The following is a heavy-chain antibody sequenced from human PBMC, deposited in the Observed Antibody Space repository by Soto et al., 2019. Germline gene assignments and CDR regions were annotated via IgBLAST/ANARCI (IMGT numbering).Heavy chain of an antibody. CDR3: ARSLTEGYCTITGCYTRPLYGMDV. J-gene: IGHJ6*02. Sequence: ASVKVSCKASGYTFSGYYIHWLRQAPGQGLEWMGWINPNSGGTNYAQKFQGRVTVTRDTPTSTAYMELSRLTSDDTAVYYRARSLTEGYCTITGCYTRPLYGMDVWGQGTTVTVSS. CDR1: GYTFSGYY. CDR2: INPNSGGT. D-gene: IGHD2-2*02. V-gene: IGHV1-2*02.